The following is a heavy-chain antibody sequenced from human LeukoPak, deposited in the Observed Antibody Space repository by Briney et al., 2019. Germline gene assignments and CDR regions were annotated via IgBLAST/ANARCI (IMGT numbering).Heavy chain of an antibody. V-gene: IGHV3-30*18. J-gene: IGHJ3*02. CDR3: AKDIDYYGSGSYFGAFDI. CDR2: ISYDGSNK. Sequence: GGSLRLSCAASGFTFSSYGMHWVRQAPGKGLEWVAVISYDGSNKYYADSVKGRFTTSRDNSKNTLYLQMNSLRAEDTAVYYCAKDIDYYGSGSYFGAFDIWGQGTMVTVSS. CDR1: GFTFSSYG. D-gene: IGHD3-10*01.